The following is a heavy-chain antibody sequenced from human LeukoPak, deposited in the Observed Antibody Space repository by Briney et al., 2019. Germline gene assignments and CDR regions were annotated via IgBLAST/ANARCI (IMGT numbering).Heavy chain of an antibody. CDR3: ARAWAITIFGVGEDFDY. J-gene: IGHJ4*02. CDR2: ISAYNGNT. D-gene: IGHD3-3*01. Sequence: ASVKVSCKASGYTFTSYGISWVRQAPGRGLEWMGWISAYNGNTNYAQKLQGRVTMTTDTSTSTAYMELRSLRSDDTAVYYCARAWAITIFGVGEDFDYWGQGTLVTVSS. CDR1: GYTFTSYG. V-gene: IGHV1-18*01.